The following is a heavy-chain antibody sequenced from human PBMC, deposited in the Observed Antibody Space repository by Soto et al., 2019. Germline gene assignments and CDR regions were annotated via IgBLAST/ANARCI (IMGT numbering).Heavy chain of an antibody. V-gene: IGHV1-69*02. CDR2: IIPILGIA. J-gene: IGHJ2*01. D-gene: IGHD3-22*01. Sequence: QVQLVQSGAEVKKPGSSVKVSCKASGGTFSSYTISWVRQAPGPGLEWMGRIIPILGIANYAQKFQGRVTITADKSTSTGYMELSSLRSEDTAVYYCTRAYYYDSSGYPPGYFDLWGRGTLVTVSS. CDR3: TRAYYYDSSGYPPGYFDL. CDR1: GGTFSSYT.